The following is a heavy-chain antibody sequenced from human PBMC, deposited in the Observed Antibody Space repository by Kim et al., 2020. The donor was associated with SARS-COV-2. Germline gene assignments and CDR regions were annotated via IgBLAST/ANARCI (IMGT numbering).Heavy chain of an antibody. Sequence: SETLSLTCAVYGGSFSGYYWSWIRQPPGKGLEWIGEINHSGSTNYNPSLKSRVTISVDTSKNQFSLKLSSVTAADTAVYYCASSPRFDWLSGYYGMDVWGHGPTVTVSS. J-gene: IGHJ6*02. CDR3: ASSPRFDWLSGYYGMDV. V-gene: IGHV4-34*01. CDR2: INHSGST. D-gene: IGHD3-9*01. CDR1: GGSFSGYY.